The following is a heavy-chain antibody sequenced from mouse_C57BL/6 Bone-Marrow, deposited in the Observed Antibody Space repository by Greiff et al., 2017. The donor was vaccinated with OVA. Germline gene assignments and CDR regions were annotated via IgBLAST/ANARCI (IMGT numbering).Heavy chain of an antibody. V-gene: IGHV8-8*01. CDR2: IWWDDDK. Sequence: QVTLKVCGPGILQPSQTLSLTCSFSGFSLSTFGMGVGWIRQPSGKGLEWLAHIWWDDDKYYNPALKSRLTISKDTSKNQVSLKIANVDTADTATYYCARIIYYDYDAGFAYWGQGTLVTVSA. D-gene: IGHD2-4*01. CDR3: ARIIYYDYDAGFAY. J-gene: IGHJ3*01. CDR1: GFSLSTFGMG.